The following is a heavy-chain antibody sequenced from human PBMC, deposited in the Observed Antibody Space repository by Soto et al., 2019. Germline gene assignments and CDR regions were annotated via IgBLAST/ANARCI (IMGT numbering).Heavy chain of an antibody. CDR2: IYWDDDK. CDR1: GFSLSTSGVG. D-gene: IGHD3-22*01. V-gene: IGHV2-5*02. CDR3: AHRQPTYYYDSSGYYRNWFDP. Sequence: QITLKESGPTLVKPTQTLTLTCTFSGFSLSTSGVGVGWIRQPPGKALEWLALIYWDDDKRYSPSLKSRLTITKDTTKNQVVLTMTNMDPVDTATYSCAHRQPTYYYDSSGYYRNWFDPWGQGTLVTVSS. J-gene: IGHJ5*02.